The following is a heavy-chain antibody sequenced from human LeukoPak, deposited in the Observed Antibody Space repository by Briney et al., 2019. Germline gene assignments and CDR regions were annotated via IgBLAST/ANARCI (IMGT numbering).Heavy chain of an antibody. CDR1: GFTFSSYW. D-gene: IGHD3-22*01. CDR3: ARVMFYYDSSGFFPWYYFDY. V-gene: IGHV3-7*01. J-gene: IGHJ4*02. CDR2: IKQDGSEK. Sequence: GGSLRLSCAASGFTFSSYWMSWVRQAPGKGLERVANIKQDGSEKYYVDSVKGRFTISRDNAKNSLYLQMNSLRAEDTAVYYCARVMFYYDSSGFFPWYYFDYWGQGTLVTVSS.